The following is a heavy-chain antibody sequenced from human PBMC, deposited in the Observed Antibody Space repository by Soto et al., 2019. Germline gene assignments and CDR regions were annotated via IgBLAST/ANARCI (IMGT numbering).Heavy chain of an antibody. CDR1: GVSVSSNSAA. V-gene: IGHV6-1*01. D-gene: IGHD3-3*01. CDR2: TYYRSKWYN. Sequence: SQTLSLTCAISGVSVSSNSAAWNWIRQSPSRGLEWLGRTYYRSKWYNDYAVSVESRITINPDASKNQFSLQLNSVTPEDTAVYYCARGGYYRDAFDIWGQGTMVTVSS. CDR3: ARGGYYRDAFDI. J-gene: IGHJ3*02.